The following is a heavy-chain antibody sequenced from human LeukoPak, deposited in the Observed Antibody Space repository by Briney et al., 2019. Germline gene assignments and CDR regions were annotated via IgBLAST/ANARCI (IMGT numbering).Heavy chain of an antibody. CDR3: ARDSGFVDY. CDR1: GGSISSSSYY. D-gene: IGHD3-22*01. CDR2: IYYSGST. Sequence: SETLSLTCTVSGGSISSSSYYWGWIRQPPGKGLEWIGSIYYSGSTYYNPSLKSRVTISVDTSKNQFSLKLSSVTAADTAVYYCARDSGFVDYWGQGTLVTVSS. V-gene: IGHV4-39*07. J-gene: IGHJ4*01.